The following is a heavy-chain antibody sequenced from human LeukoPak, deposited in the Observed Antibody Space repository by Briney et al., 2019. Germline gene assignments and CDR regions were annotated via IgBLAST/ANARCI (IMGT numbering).Heavy chain of an antibody. J-gene: IGHJ4*02. Sequence: SEPLSLTCTVSGGPISRSSYYWGRIRQPPGKGLEWNGSLYYSGSPYYHPSLQSHLTQSVYPSKNQCSLKLSSVTAADTAVYYCARQLGYCSSTSCYADKVDYWGQGTLVTVSS. CDR3: ARQLGYCSSTSCYADKVDY. CDR1: GGPISRSSYY. V-gene: IGHV4-39*01. D-gene: IGHD2-2*01. CDR2: LYYSGSP.